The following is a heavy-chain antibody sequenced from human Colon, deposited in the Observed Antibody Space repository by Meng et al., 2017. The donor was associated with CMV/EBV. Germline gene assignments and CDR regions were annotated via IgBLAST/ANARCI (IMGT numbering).Heavy chain of an antibody. V-gene: IGHV3-23*01. CDR2: ISGGGDST. D-gene: IGHD2-2*02. CDR1: GFNFSTYA. CDR3: ARGSYTTSYEVDY. Sequence: VHLLGDGGGLGQPVGSLRLTCATSGFNFSTYAMSWVRQAPGKGLEWVSAISGGGDSTHYADSVQGRFTISRDGSTNTLSLQMNGLRADDTAVYYCARGSYTTSYEVDYWGQGTLVTVSS. J-gene: IGHJ4*02.